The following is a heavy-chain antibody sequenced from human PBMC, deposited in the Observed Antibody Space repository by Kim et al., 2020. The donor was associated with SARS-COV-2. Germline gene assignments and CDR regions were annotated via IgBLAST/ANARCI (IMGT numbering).Heavy chain of an antibody. J-gene: IGHJ1*01. CDR1: GGSFSGYY. CDR2: INHSGRT. D-gene: IGHD3-10*01. V-gene: IGHV4-34*01. Sequence: SETLSLTCAVYGGSFSGYYWSWIRQPPGKGLEWIGEINHSGRTNYNPSPKSRVTISVDTSKNQFSLKLTSVTAADAAIYFCARRLSYTSGWGSHYCDLWGQGILVTVSS. CDR3: ARRLSYTSGWGSHYCDL.